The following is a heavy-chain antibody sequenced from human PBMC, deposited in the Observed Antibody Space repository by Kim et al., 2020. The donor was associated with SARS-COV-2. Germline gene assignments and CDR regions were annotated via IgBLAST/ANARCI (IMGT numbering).Heavy chain of an antibody. V-gene: IGHV1-69*06. CDR3: AREGGQWLPRDYYYYGMDV. D-gene: IGHD5-12*01. CDR2: IIPIFGTA. CDR1: GGTFSSYA. Sequence: VKVSCKASGGTFSSYAISWVRQAPGQGLEWMGGIIPIFGTANYAQKFQGRVTITADKSTSTAYMELSSLRSEDTAVYYCAREGGQWLPRDYYYYGMDVWGQGTTVTVSS. J-gene: IGHJ6*02.